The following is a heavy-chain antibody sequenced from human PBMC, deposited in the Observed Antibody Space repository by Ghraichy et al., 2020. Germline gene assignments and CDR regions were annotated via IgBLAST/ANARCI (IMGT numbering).Heavy chain of an antibody. J-gene: IGHJ3*02. V-gene: IGHV1-46*01. CDR3: ARDTRPGDTIFGVVIGSDAFDI. CDR1: GYTFTSYY. D-gene: IGHD3-3*01. Sequence: ASVKVSCKASGYTFTSYYMHWVRQAPGQGLEWMGIINPSGGSTSYAQKFQGRVTMTRDTSTSTVYMELSSLRSEDTAVYYCARDTRPGDTIFGVVIGSDAFDIWGQGTMVTVSS. CDR2: INPSGGST.